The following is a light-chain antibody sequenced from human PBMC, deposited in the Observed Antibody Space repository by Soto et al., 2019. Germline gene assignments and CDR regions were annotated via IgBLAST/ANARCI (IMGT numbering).Light chain of an antibody. V-gene: IGKV1-8*01. CDR2: AAS. CDR3: HQYYSYPLT. J-gene: IGKJ4*01. Sequence: AIRMTQSPSSLSASTGDRVTITCRASQGISSYLAWYQQKPGKAPKLLIYAASTLQSGVPSRFSGSGSGTDFTLTISCLQSEDFATYYCHQYYSYPLTFGXGTKVDIK. CDR1: QGISSY.